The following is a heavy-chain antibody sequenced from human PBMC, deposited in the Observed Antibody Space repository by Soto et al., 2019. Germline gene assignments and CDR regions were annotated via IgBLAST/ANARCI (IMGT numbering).Heavy chain of an antibody. D-gene: IGHD4-17*01. V-gene: IGHV5-51*01. CDR3: ALSPGGDYDAFDI. J-gene: IGHJ3*02. Sequence: GESLKISCKGSGYSFTSYWIGWVRQMPGKGLEWMGITYPGDSDTRYSPSFQGQVTISADKSISTAYLQWSSLKASDIAMYYCALSPGGDYDAFDIWGQGTMVTVSS. CDR1: GYSFTSYW. CDR2: TYPGDSDT.